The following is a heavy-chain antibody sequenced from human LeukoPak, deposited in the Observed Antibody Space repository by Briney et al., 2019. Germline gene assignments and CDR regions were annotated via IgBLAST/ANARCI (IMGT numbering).Heavy chain of an antibody. V-gene: IGHV5-51*01. CDR3: ARRAYCGGDCYSGV. J-gene: IGHJ3*01. CDR1: GYDFSSYS. CDR2: IYPGDSDI. D-gene: IGHD2-21*02. Sequence: GEFLKISCKRSGYDFSSYSIAWVRQMPGENLEWRGSIYPGDSDIRYGPSFQGQVAFSVDKSISTAYLQWSSLRASDTAMYVFARRAYCGGDCYSGVWGQGTVITVS.